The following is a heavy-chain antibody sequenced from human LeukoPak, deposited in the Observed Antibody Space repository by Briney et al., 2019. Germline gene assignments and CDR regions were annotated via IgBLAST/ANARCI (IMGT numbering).Heavy chain of an antibody. CDR2: ISSSSSYI. Sequence: GGSLRLSCAASGFTFSSYSMNWVRQAPGKGLEWVSSISSSSSYIYYADSVKGRFTISRDNAKNSLYLQMNSLRAEDTAVYYCATTIAVAGNWFDPWRQGTLVTVSS. CDR1: GFTFSSYS. V-gene: IGHV3-21*01. CDR3: ATTIAVAGNWFDP. J-gene: IGHJ5*02. D-gene: IGHD6-19*01.